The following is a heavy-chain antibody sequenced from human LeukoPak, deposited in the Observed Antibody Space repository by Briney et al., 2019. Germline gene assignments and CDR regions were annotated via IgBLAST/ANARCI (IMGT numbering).Heavy chain of an antibody. CDR3: ASGHGYNYGTFEY. D-gene: IGHD5-12*01. CDR2: ISTSGDNT. V-gene: IGHV3-23*01. J-gene: IGHJ4*02. Sequence: GGSLRLSCAASGFTFSSYVMSWVRQAPGKGLEWVSAISTSGDNTHYADSVKGQFSISRDNSKNTLYLQMNSLRVEDTAVYYCASGHGYNYGTFEYWGQGTLVTVSS. CDR1: GFTFSSYV.